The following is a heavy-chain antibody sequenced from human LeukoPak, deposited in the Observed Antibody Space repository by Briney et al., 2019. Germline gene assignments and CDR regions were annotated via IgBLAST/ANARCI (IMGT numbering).Heavy chain of an antibody. Sequence: GRSLRLSCAASGFTFSSYAMHWVRQAPGKGLEWVAVISYDETNKYYTESVKGRFTISRDQSKNTLYLQMNSLRVEDTAVYYCTQDVSNGYRSVNFDYWGQGILVTVSS. CDR3: TQDVSNGYRSVNFDY. CDR2: ISYDETNK. D-gene: IGHD6-19*01. CDR1: GFTFSSYA. J-gene: IGHJ4*02. V-gene: IGHV3-30*04.